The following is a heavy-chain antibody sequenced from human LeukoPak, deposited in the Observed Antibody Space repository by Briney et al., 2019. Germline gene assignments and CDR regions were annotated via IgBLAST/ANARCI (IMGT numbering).Heavy chain of an antibody. CDR1: GFTFSDYY. Sequence: GGSLRPSCAASGFTFSDYYMSWIRQAPGKGLEWVSYISSSGSTIYYADSVKGRFTISRDNAKNSLYLQMNSLRAEDTAVYYCASLSYSSSWEFDYWGQGTLVTVSS. D-gene: IGHD6-13*01. CDR3: ASLSYSSSWEFDY. J-gene: IGHJ4*02. V-gene: IGHV3-11*04. CDR2: ISSSGSTI.